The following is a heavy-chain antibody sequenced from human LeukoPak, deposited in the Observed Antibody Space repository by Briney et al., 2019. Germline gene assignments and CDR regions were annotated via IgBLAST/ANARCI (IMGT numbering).Heavy chain of an antibody. CDR1: GFIFSTYS. CDR2: ISSSSSDI. Sequence: GGSLRLSCAASGFIFSTYSMNWVRQAPGKGLEWVSSISSSSSDIYHVDSVKGRFTISRDNAKNSLYLQMNSLRAEDTAVYYCARVRDRDSRDLEDWGQGTLVTVSS. D-gene: IGHD6-13*01. CDR3: ARVRDRDSRDLED. J-gene: IGHJ4*02. V-gene: IGHV3-21*01.